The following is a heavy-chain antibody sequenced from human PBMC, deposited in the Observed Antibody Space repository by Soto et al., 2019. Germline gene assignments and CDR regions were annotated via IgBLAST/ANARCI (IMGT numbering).Heavy chain of an antibody. CDR2: INAGNGNT. V-gene: IGHV1-3*01. J-gene: IGHJ5*02. Sequence: VASVKVSCKASGYTFTSYAMHWVRQAPGQRLEWMGWINAGNGNTKYSQKFQGRVTITRDTSASTAYMELSSLRSEDTAVYYCARIGPDCSSTSCYVANWFDPWGQGTLVTVSS. CDR1: GYTFTSYA. CDR3: ARIGPDCSSTSCYVANWFDP. D-gene: IGHD2-2*01.